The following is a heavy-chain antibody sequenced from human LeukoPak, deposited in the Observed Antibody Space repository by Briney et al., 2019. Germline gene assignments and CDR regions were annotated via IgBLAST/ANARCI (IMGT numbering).Heavy chain of an antibody. D-gene: IGHD6-13*01. CDR2: ISGNGDGT. CDR1: GFTFRSYA. CDR3: VKDAPGYSSSHYYDCYYGLDV. Sequence: GGSLRLSCAASGFTFRSYAMSWVRQGPGKGLEWVSAISGNGDGTYFADSVKGRFAISRDNSKNTVYLQMNSLRAEDTAVYYCVKDAPGYSSSHYYDCYYGLDVWGRGTTVTVSS. J-gene: IGHJ6*02. V-gene: IGHV3-23*01.